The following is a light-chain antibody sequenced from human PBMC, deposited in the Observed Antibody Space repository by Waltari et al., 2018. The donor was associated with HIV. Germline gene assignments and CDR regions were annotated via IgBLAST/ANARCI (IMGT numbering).Light chain of an antibody. CDR3: QQYHSVPYT. CDR2: ATV. CDR1: QDIHTW. J-gene: IGKJ2*01. V-gene: IGKV1-12*01. Sequence: DIQMTQSPSSVSASVGDRVTITCRASQDIHTWLAWYQQKPGRAPKLLIYATVNLESEVPSRFSGSGSGTDFALTISNLQPEDVAVYYCQQYHSVPYTFGQGTRLEI.